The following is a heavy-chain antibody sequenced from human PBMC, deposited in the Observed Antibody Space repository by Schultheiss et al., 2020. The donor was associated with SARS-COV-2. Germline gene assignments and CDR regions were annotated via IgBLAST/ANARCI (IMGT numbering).Heavy chain of an antibody. J-gene: IGHJ4*02. CDR1: GGSISSYY. CDR2: IYYSGST. CDR3: ARQGPTVVTGPFDY. V-gene: IGHV4-4*07. Sequence: SETLSLTCTVSGGSISSYYWSWIRQPAGKGLEWIGRIYYSGSTYYNPSLKSRVTISVDTSKNQFSLKLSSVTAADTAVYYCARQGPTVVTGPFDYWGQGTLVTVSS. D-gene: IGHD4-23*01.